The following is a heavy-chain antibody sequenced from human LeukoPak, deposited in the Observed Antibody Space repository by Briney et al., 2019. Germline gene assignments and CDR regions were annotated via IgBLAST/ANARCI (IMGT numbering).Heavy chain of an antibody. Sequence: ASVKVSCKASGYSFTSHYMHWVRQAPGQGLEWMGLINPSGSSTLYAQKFQGRVTMTRNTSISTAYMELSSLRSEDTAVYYCARGGWLVLRYFDYWGQGTLVTVSS. CDR1: GYSFTSHY. CDR3: ARGGWLVLRYFDY. D-gene: IGHD3-9*01. V-gene: IGHV1-46*01. CDR2: INPSGSST. J-gene: IGHJ4*02.